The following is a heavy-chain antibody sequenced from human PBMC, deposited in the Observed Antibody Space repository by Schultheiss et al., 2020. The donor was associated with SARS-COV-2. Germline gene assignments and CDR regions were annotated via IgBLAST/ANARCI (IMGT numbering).Heavy chain of an antibody. J-gene: IGHJ6*03. CDR1: GVTFSSYA. CDR3: AKKSAVVVGYYYYMDV. D-gene: IGHD2-2*01. Sequence: GGSLRLSCAVSGVTFSSYAMSWVRQDPGKGLEWVSGISGSGGNTYYADSVKGRFTISRDNSNNTLYLQMNSLRAEDTAVYYCAKKSAVVVGYYYYMDVWGKGTTVTVAS. V-gene: IGHV3-23*01. CDR2: ISGSGGNT.